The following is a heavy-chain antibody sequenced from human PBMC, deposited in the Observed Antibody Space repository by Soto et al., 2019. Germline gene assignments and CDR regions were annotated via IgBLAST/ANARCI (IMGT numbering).Heavy chain of an antibody. D-gene: IGHD5-18*01. Sequence: SETLSLTCTVSGGSISSYYWSWIRQPPGKGLEWIGYIYYSGSTNYNPSLKSRVTISVDTSKNQFSLKLSSVTAADTAVYYCARGVLDTAMLQFDYWGQGTLVTVSS. CDR1: GGSISSYY. J-gene: IGHJ4*02. CDR2: IYYSGST. CDR3: ARGVLDTAMLQFDY. V-gene: IGHV4-59*01.